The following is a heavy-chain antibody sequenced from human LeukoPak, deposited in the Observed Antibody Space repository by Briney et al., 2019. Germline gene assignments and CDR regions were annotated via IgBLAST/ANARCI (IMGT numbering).Heavy chain of an antibody. CDR2: ISYDGSNK. D-gene: IGHD3-3*01. Sequence: GRSLRLSCAASGFTFSSYAMHWVRQAPGKGLEWLTVISYDGSNKYYADSVKGRFTISRDNSKNTLYLQMSSLRAEDTAVYYCASLRGFDFWSGYRGLGTGMDVWGQGTKVTVSS. CDR1: GFTFSSYA. J-gene: IGHJ6*02. CDR3: ASLRGFDFWSGYRGLGTGMDV. V-gene: IGHV3-30-3*01.